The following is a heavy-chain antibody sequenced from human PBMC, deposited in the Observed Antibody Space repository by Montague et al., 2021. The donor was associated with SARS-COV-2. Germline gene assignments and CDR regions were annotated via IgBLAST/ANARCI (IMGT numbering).Heavy chain of an antibody. V-gene: IGHV2-70*01. J-gene: IGHJ4*02. D-gene: IGHD1-26*01. CDR2: IDWDDDK. Sequence: PALVKPTQTLTLTCTFSGFSLSTSGMCVSWIRQPPGKALEWLALIDWDDDKYYSTSLKTRLTISKDTSKNQVVLTMTNMDPVDTATYYCARIAVDMVGATQGGFASGGQGTRVTVSS. CDR3: ARIAVDMVGATQGGFAS. CDR1: GFSLSTSGMC.